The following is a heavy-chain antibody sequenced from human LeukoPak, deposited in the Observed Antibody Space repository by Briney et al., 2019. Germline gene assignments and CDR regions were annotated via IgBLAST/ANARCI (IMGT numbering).Heavy chain of an antibody. V-gene: IGHV3-74*01. CDR3: ARRNGGGSSGTLDC. J-gene: IGHJ4*02. CDR1: GFTFSSYW. Sequence: GGSLRLSCAGSGFTFSSYWMHWVRQAPGKGLVWVSRINSDGSSTSYADSVKGRSTISRDNAKSSLYLQMNSLRAEGTAVYYCARRNGGGSSGTLDCWGQGALVTVSS. D-gene: IGHD3-22*01. CDR2: INSDGSST.